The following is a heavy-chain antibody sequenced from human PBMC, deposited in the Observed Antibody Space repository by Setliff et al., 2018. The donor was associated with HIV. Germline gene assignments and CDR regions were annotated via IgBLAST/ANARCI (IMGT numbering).Heavy chain of an antibody. V-gene: IGHV3-30*03. CDR3: ASDGHYNSGSPNWFDS. CDR1: GFSFRTFG. D-gene: IGHD3-10*01. Sequence: PGGSLRLSCVGSGFSFRTFGMHWVRQAPGKGLQWVSVMSYDGSQTFYADSVKGRFTISRDNSKNSLFLQMSGLRVEDTAVYYCASDGHYNSGSPNWFDSWGQGILVTVSS. CDR2: MSYDGSQT. J-gene: IGHJ5*01.